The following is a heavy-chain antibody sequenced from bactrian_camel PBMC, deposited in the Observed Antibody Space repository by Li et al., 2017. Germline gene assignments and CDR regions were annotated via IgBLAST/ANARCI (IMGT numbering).Heavy chain of an antibody. CDR1: GSTYSSYYC. V-gene: IGHV3S1*01. D-gene: IGHD2*01. Sequence: HVQLVESGGGSVQAGGYLRLSCAASGSTYSSYYCMGWFRQAPGKEREGVAAIYAGGGRTAYADSVKGRFAISQDNVDNTVALQMNGLKPEDTAIYYCAADLRWCRSGYFDPHGRVGYWGQGTQVTVS. J-gene: IGHJ6*01. CDR2: IYAGGGRT. CDR3: AADLRWCRSGYFDPHGRVGY.